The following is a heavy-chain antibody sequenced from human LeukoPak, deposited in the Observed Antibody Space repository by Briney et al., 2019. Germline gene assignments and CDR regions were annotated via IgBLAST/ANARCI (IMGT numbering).Heavy chain of an antibody. D-gene: IGHD1-26*01. CDR3: ARDVYSGSNFATNSLIDD. Sequence: GGSLRLSCAASGFTFRSSAMHWVRQAPGKGLEWVAVISYDETNKYYADSVQGRVSISRDNSRNTLYLQMNSLRVEDTAVYFCARDVYSGSNFATNSLIDDWGQGTLVTVSS. V-gene: IGHV3-30*04. CDR2: ISYDETNK. CDR1: GFTFRSSA. J-gene: IGHJ4*02.